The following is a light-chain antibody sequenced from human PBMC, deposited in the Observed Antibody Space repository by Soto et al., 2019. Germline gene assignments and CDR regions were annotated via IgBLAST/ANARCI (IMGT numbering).Light chain of an antibody. Sequence: QSALTQPASVSGSPGQSITISCTGTSSDVGGYNYVSWYQQHPGKAPKLMIYGVSNRPSGVSNRFSGSKSGNTASLTISGLQAEDEADYYCSSYTSSSSVFGGGTKLTVL. J-gene: IGLJ3*02. CDR1: SSDVGGYNY. CDR3: SSYTSSSSV. CDR2: GVS. V-gene: IGLV2-14*01.